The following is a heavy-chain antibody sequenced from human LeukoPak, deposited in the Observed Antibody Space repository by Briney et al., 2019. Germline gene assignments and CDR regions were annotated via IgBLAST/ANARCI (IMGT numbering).Heavy chain of an antibody. Sequence: SETLSLTCTVSGGSISSYYWSWIRQPPGKGLEWIGYIYYSGSTNYNPSLKSRVTISVDTSKNQFSLKLSSVTAADTAVYYCASLYGDYLFDYWGQGTLVTVPS. CDR1: GGSISSYY. CDR3: ASLYGDYLFDY. CDR2: IYYSGST. V-gene: IGHV4-59*08. D-gene: IGHD4-17*01. J-gene: IGHJ4*02.